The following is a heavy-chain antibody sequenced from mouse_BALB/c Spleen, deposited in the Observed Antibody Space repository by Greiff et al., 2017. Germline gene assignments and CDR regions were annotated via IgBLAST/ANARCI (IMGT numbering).Heavy chain of an antibody. Sequence: QVQLQQPGAELVKPGASVKLSCKASGYTFTSYWMHWVKQRPGQGLEWIGEINPSNGRTNYNEKFKSKATLTVDKSSSTAYMQLSSLTSEDSAVYYCARRDGSRIYAMDYWGQGTSVTVSA. V-gene: IGHV1S81*02. CDR2: INPSNGRT. CDR1: GYTFTSYW. D-gene: IGHD1-1*01. CDR3: ARRDGSRIYAMDY. J-gene: IGHJ4*01.